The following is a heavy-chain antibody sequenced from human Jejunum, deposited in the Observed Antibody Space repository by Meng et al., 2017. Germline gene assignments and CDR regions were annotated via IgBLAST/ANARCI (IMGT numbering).Heavy chain of an antibody. V-gene: IGHV1-2*06. D-gene: IGHD2-15*01. CDR2: VDPKTGDT. CDR1: GYIFTDKY. J-gene: IGHJ4*02. Sequence: QVQLVQSGTEMKKPGASVKICCKASGYIFTDKYLHWIRQAPGQGLEWMGRVDPKTGDTIYAQRFQGRVTLTRDTSTSSGYMELTRLRSDDTAVYFCAREGISRIYYFDFWGQGTLVTVSS. CDR3: AREGISRIYYFDF.